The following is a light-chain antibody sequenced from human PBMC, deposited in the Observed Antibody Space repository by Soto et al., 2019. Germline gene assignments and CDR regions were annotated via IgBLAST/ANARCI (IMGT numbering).Light chain of an antibody. J-gene: IGKJ5*01. CDR3: QRYKSAIT. CDR2: DAS. CDR1: QGISNY. Sequence: DIQMTQSPSSLSASVGDRVTITCRASQGISNYLAWYQQQPGKAPKLLIYDASTLQSGVPSRFSGSGSGTYFTLTITSLQPEDVATYYCQRYKSAITFGQGTRLEIK. V-gene: IGKV1-27*01.